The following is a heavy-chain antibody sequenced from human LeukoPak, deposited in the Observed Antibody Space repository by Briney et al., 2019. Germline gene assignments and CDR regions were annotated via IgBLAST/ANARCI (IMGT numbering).Heavy chain of an antibody. J-gene: IGHJ5*02. Sequence: WGSLRLSCAASGFPFSGYCMHWVRQAPEKGLVWVSRIDDDGAGTTYADSVKGRFTISRDNAKNTLYLQMKGLRVEDTAVYYSARSASGYDAWGQGTLVTVSS. D-gene: IGHD5-12*01. V-gene: IGHV3-74*01. CDR3: ARSASGYDA. CDR2: IDDDGAGT. CDR1: GFPFSGYC.